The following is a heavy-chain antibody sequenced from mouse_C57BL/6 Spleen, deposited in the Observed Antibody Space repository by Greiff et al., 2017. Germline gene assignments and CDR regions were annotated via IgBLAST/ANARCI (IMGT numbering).Heavy chain of an antibody. CDR3: ARHEDYDEGPFGY. V-gene: IGHV5-6*01. Sequence: EVHLVESGGDLVKPGGSLKLSCAASGFTFSSYGMSWVRQTPDKRLEWVATISSGGSYTYYPDSVKGRFTISRDNAKNTLYLQMSSLKSEDTAMYYCARHEDYDEGPFGYWGQGTTLTVSS. J-gene: IGHJ2*01. D-gene: IGHD2-4*01. CDR2: ISSGGSYT. CDR1: GFTFSSYG.